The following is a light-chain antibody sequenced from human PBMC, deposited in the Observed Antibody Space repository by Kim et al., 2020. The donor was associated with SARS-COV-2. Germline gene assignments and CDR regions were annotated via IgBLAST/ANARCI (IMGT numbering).Light chain of an antibody. J-gene: IGKJ4*01. CDR2: DAA. CDR3: QQRDSWPPALT. V-gene: IGKV3-11*01. CDR1: HNIDSN. Sequence: PGEGATPPCRASHNIDSNLAWYQQTPGQPPRLLIYDAAIRAAGVPARFSGSGSGTDFTLTISSRAHEDFAVYYCQQRDSWPPALTFGGGTKVDIK.